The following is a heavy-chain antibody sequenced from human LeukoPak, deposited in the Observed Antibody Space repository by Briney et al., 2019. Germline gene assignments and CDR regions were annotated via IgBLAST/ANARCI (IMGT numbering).Heavy chain of an antibody. CDR3: AKDLSGSNALDY. CDR1: GFAFSNYA. Sequence: GGSLGLSCAASGFAFSNYAMHWVRPAPGKGLEYVSTITTNGDRTYYANSVKGRFTISRDNSKNTLYLQMGSLRAEDMAVYYCAKDLSGSNALDYWGQGTLVTVSS. V-gene: IGHV3-64*01. CDR2: ITTNGDRT. J-gene: IGHJ4*02. D-gene: IGHD1-26*01.